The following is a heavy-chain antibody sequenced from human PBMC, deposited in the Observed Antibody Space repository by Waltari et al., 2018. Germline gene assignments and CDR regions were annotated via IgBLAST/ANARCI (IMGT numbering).Heavy chain of an antibody. J-gene: IGHJ5*02. D-gene: IGHD3-10*01. Sequence: DVQLGESGGGLVQPGGSLRLSWAVSGFIFSHSLLIWVRQVPGKGLEWVANIKHDGSEKNYVDSVKGRFTISRDNAKNSLYLQVDSLRAEDTAVYYCTREDPTYFYGSGSWAWGQGTLVTVSS. CDR3: TREDPTYFYGSGSWA. CDR2: IKHDGSEK. CDR1: GFIFSHSL. V-gene: IGHV3-7*01.